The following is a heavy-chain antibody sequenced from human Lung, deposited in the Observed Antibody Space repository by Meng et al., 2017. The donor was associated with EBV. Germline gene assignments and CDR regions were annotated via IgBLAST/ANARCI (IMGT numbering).Heavy chain of an antibody. D-gene: IGHD1-14*01. CDR3: ARDLPGGTKGTWLDL. J-gene: IGHJ5*02. V-gene: IGHV1-18*01. CDR1: GYIFNNYG. CDR2: ISAYNGNT. Sequence: LVQAGGGVKKPGALVKVSCKASGYIFNNYGVSWVRQAPGQGPEWMGWISAYNGNTNYAQNFQGRFTMTTDTSTSTAYMELRSLRSDDTAVYYCARDLPGGTKGTWLDLWGQGTLVTVSS.